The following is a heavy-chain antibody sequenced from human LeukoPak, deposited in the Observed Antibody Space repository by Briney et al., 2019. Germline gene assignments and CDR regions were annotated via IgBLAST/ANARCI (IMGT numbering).Heavy chain of an antibody. V-gene: IGHV4-34*01. D-gene: IGHD6-19*01. CDR2: INHSGST. Sequence: GSLRLSCAASGFSFSSYWMSWLRQAPGKGLEWIGEINHSGSTNYNPSLKSRVTISVDTSKNQFSLKLSSVTAADTAVYYCARALAVAGTRFYYGMDVWGQGTTVTVSS. J-gene: IGHJ6*02. CDR1: GFSFSSYW. CDR3: ARALAVAGTRFYYGMDV.